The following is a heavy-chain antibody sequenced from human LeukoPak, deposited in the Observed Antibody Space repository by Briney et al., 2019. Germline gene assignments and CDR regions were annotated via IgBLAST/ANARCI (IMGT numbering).Heavy chain of an antibody. J-gene: IGHJ4*02. D-gene: IGHD5-18*01. Sequence: GASVKVSCKASGYTFTSYYMHWVRQAPGQGLEWMGIINPSGGSTSYAQKFQGRVTMTRDTSTSTVYMELSSLRSEDTAVYYSARDKSTDVDTAMAVGGFDYWGQGTLVTVSS. V-gene: IGHV1-46*01. CDR2: INPSGGST. CDR1: GYTFTSYY. CDR3: ARDKSTDVDTAMAVGGFDY.